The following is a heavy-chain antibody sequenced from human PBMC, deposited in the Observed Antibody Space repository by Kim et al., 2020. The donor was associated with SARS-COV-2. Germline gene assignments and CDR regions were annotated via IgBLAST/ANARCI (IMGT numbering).Heavy chain of an antibody. Sequence: GGSLRLSCAASGFTFSGHAMHWVRQAPGKGLEWVALVSHDGNSEYYADSMKGRFTISRDNSKNTLYLQMNSLKADDTTVYYCAKANYYYGKDVWGQGTT. J-gene: IGHJ6*02. CDR2: VSHDGNSE. CDR3: AKANYYYGKDV. V-gene: IGHV3-30*18. CDR1: GFTFSGHA.